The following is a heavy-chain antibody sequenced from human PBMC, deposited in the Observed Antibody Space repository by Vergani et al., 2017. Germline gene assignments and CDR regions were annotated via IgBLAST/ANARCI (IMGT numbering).Heavy chain of an antibody. V-gene: IGHV4-59*02. D-gene: IGHD3-10*01. CDR1: GASVNSYY. Sequence: QVKLQESGPGLVKPSETLSLTCTVSGASVNSYYWRWIRQPPGKGLEWMGYVSFRGDTLYDPSVKGRMTISLNTSSNQFSLYLTSVTAAETAVYYCARSRIYYGAGSPDYWGQGTLVTVSS. J-gene: IGHJ4*02. CDR2: VSFRGDT. CDR3: ARSRIYYGAGSPDY.